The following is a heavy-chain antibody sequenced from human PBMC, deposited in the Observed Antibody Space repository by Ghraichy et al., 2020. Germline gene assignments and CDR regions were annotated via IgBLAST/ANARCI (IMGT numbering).Heavy chain of an antibody. V-gene: IGHV3-23*01. CDR1: GFTFSSYA. CDR2: ISGRGGST. J-gene: IGHJ4*02. CDR3: AKDLDSSGYYEFDY. D-gene: IGHD3-22*01. Sequence: GGSLRPSCAASGFTFSSYAMSWVRQAPGKGLEWVSAISGRGGSTYYADSVKGRFTISRDNSKNTLDLQRNSLRAEDTAVYYCAKDLDSSGYYEFDYWGQGTLVTVSS.